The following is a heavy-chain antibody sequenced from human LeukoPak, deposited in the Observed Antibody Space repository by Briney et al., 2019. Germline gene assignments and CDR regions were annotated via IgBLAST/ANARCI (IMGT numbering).Heavy chain of an antibody. CDR3: ASGQPGTPHDY. D-gene: IGHD1-26*01. CDR2: INPSGGST. J-gene: IGHJ4*02. V-gene: IGHV1-46*01. CDR1: GYTFTSYY. Sequence: GASVKVSCTASGYTFTSYYMHWVRQAPGQGLEWMGIINPSGGSTSYAQKFQGRVTMTRDTSTTTVYMELSSLRSEDTAVYYCASGQPGTPHDYWGQGTLVTVSS.